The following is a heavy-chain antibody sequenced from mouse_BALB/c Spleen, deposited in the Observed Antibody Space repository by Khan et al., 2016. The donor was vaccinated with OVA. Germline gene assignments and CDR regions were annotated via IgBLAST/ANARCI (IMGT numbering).Heavy chain of an antibody. Sequence: VQLQESGPGLVAPSQSLSITCTVSGFSLTGYGVNWVRQPPGKGLEWLGMIWGDGSTDYNSALKTRLSISKDNSKSQVFLKMNSLQTDDEARYYCARAYYGNYGEAMDYWGQGTSVTVSS. CDR3: ARAYYGNYGEAMDY. CDR2: IWGDGST. CDR1: GFSLTGYG. D-gene: IGHD2-10*01. V-gene: IGHV2-6-7*01. J-gene: IGHJ4*01.